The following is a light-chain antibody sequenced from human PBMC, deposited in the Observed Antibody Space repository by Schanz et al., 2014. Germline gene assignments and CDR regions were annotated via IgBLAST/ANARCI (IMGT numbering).Light chain of an antibody. J-gene: IGKJ4*01. CDR3: QQRSDWLT. Sequence: EIVLTQSPATLSLSPGERATLSCRASQSVSSYLAWYQQKPGQAPRLLIYGASTRATGIPARFSGSGSGTDFTLTISGLEPEDLAVYYCQQRSDWLTFGGGTKVEIK. CDR2: GAS. CDR1: QSVSSY. V-gene: IGKV3-11*01.